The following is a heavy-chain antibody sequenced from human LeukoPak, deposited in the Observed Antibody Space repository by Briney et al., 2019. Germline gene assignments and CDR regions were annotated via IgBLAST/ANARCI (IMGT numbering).Heavy chain of an antibody. CDR3: ARGPNSNWSGLDF. V-gene: IGHV3-74*01. Sequence: GGYLRLSCTASGFSFSGHWMHWARQLPGKGLVWVSRISPTGSTTSYADSVKGRFTVSRDNAKNTLYLQVNNLRAEDTAVYYCARGPNSNWSGLDFWGQGTLLTVSS. CDR2: ISPTGSTT. CDR1: GFSFSGHW. J-gene: IGHJ4*02. D-gene: IGHD6-6*01.